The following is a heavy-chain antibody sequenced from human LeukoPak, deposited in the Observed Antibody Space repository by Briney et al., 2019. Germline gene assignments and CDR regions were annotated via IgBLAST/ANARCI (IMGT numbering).Heavy chain of an antibody. J-gene: IGHJ5*02. Sequence: ASVKVSCKASGGTFSSYAISWVRQAPGQGLEWMGGIIPIFGTANYAQKFQGRVTITADESTSTAYMELSSLRSEDTAVYYCARVLGLYYYGSGSYYKGAWFDPWGQGTPVTVSS. D-gene: IGHD3-10*01. V-gene: IGHV1-69*01. CDR2: IIPIFGTA. CDR3: ARVLGLYYYGSGSYYKGAWFDP. CDR1: GGTFSSYA.